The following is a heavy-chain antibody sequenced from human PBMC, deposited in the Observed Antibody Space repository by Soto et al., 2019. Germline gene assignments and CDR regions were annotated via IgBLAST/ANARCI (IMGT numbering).Heavy chain of an antibody. D-gene: IGHD4-17*01. V-gene: IGHV4-59*08. CDR2: IYYSGTT. Sequence: SETLSLTCAVYGGSFSGYYWSWIRQPPGKGLEWIGYIYYSGTTYYNPSLKSRVTISVDTSKNQFSLKLSSVTAADTAVYYCARHYYGDPFDYWGQGTLVTVSS. CDR1: GGSFSGYY. CDR3: ARHYYGDPFDY. J-gene: IGHJ4*02.